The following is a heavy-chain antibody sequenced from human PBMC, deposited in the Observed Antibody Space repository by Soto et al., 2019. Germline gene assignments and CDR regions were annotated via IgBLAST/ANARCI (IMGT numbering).Heavy chain of an antibody. V-gene: IGHV1-18*01. CDR1: GYTFTSYG. J-gene: IGHJ5*02. D-gene: IGHD1-1*01. Sequence: ASVKVSCKASGYTFTSYGISWVRQAPGQGLEWMGWISAYNGNTNYAQKLQGRVTMTTDTSTSTAYMELRSLRSDDTAVYYCARDRWNDVTNWFDPWGQGTLVTVSS. CDR3: ARDRWNDVTNWFDP. CDR2: ISAYNGNT.